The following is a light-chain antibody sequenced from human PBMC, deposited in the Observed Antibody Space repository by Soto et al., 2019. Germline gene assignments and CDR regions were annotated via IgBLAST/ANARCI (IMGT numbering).Light chain of an antibody. CDR2: DVS. Sequence: QSALTQPASVSGSPGQSITISSTGTSSVVGGYNYVSWYQQHPGKAPKLMIYDVSNRPSGVSNRFSGSKSGNTASLTISGLQAEDEADYYCSSYTSSSPYVFGTGTKVTVL. J-gene: IGLJ1*01. V-gene: IGLV2-14*01. CDR3: SSYTSSSPYV. CDR1: SSVVGGYNY.